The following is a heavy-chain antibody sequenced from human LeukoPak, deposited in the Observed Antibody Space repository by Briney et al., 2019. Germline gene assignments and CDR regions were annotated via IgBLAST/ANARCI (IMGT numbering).Heavy chain of an antibody. V-gene: IGHV4-59*12. CDR3: ARRSVGSGSFFLPIVAFDI. Sequence: SETLSLTCTVSGGSISSYYWSWIRQPPGKGLEWIGYIYYSGSTNYNPSLKSRVTISVDTSKNQFSLKLSSVTAADTAVYYCARRSVGSGSFFLPIVAFDIWGQGTMVTVSS. CDR1: GGSISSYY. J-gene: IGHJ3*02. CDR2: IYYSGST. D-gene: IGHD1-26*01.